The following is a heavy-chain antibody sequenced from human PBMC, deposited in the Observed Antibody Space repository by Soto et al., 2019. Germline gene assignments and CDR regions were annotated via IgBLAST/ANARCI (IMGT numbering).Heavy chain of an antibody. J-gene: IGHJ3*02. Sequence: VQLVESGGGVVQPGRSLRLSCAASGFTFSSYGMHWVRQAPGKGLEWVAVISYDGSNKYYADSVKGRFTISRDNSKNTLYLQMNSLRDEDTAVYYCAKDRALLRFLEWLLDDAFDIWGQGTMVTVSS. D-gene: IGHD3-3*01. CDR2: ISYDGSNK. V-gene: IGHV3-30*18. CDR1: GFTFSSYG. CDR3: AKDRALLRFLEWLLDDAFDI.